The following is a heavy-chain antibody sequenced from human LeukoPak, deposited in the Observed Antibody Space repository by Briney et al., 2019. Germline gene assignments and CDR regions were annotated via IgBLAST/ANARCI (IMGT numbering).Heavy chain of an antibody. Sequence: ASVNVSCTTSGYXFTGYYIHWVRQAPGQGLEWMGSINPNSGGTDYAQQFQGRGTMTRDTSISTAYIELTSLTSDDTAVYYCARGGRAAEYLQHWGQGTLVTVSS. J-gene: IGHJ1*01. D-gene: IGHD1-26*01. CDR1: GYXFTGYY. CDR3: ARGGRAAEYLQH. CDR2: INPNSGGT. V-gene: IGHV1-2*02.